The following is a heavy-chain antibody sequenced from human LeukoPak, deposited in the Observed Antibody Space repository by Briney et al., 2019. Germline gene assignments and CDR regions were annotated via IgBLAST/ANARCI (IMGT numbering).Heavy chain of an antibody. Sequence: SVKVSCKASGGTFSSYAISWVRQAPGQGLEWMGGIIPIFGTANYAQKFQGRVTITADESTSTAYMELSSLRSEDTAVYYCAGRSGWYPPGAFDIWGQGTMVTVSS. CDR3: AGRSGWYPPGAFDI. V-gene: IGHV1-69*13. D-gene: IGHD6-19*01. CDR2: IIPIFGTA. J-gene: IGHJ3*02. CDR1: GGTFSSYA.